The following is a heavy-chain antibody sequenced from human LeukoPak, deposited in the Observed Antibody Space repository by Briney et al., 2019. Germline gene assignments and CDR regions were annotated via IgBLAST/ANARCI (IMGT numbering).Heavy chain of an antibody. CDR2: VFYSGTT. D-gene: IGHD6-13*01. Sequence: KSSGTLSLTCTVSGGSISSTTYHWGWIRQPPGKGLEWIGSVFYSGTTYYTPSLRGRVALSVDTSKNQFSLKLSSVTAADTAVYYCASEISSAVHYWGQGTLVTVSS. CDR3: ASEISSAVHY. J-gene: IGHJ4*02. V-gene: IGHV4-39*01. CDR1: GGSISSTTYH.